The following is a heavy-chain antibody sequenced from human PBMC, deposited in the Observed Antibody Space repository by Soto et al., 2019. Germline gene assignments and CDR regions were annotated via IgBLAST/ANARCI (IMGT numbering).Heavy chain of an antibody. J-gene: IGHJ6*02. Sequence: PSETLSLTCTVSGGSISSYYWSWIRQPPGKGLEWIGYIYYSGSTNYNPSLKRRVTISVDTSKNQFSLKLSSVTAADTAVYYCARDSADYYDSSGYYPPDYYHGMDVWGQGTTVTVSS. V-gene: IGHV4-59*01. D-gene: IGHD3-22*01. CDR2: IYYSGST. CDR1: GGSISSYY. CDR3: ARDSADYYDSSGYYPPDYYHGMDV.